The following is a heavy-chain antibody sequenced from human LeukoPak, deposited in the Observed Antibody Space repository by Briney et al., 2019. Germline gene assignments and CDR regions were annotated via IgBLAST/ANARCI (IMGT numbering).Heavy chain of an antibody. D-gene: IGHD4-17*01. V-gene: IGHV3-66*01. Sequence: GGSLRLSCAASGITISSNHMSWVRQAPGKGREWVSVIYDGGSTYYADSVKGRFIISRDNSKNTLYLEMNSLRAEDTAVYYCARFYGVPGGWFDPWGQGTLVTVSS. CDR1: GITISSNH. J-gene: IGHJ5*02. CDR3: ARFYGVPGGWFDP. CDR2: IYDGGST.